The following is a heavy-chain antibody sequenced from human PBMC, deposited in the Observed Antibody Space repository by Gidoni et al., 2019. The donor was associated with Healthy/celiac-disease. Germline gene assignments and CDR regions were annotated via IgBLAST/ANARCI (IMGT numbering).Heavy chain of an antibody. CDR1: GFTFDDYG. D-gene: IGHD3-22*01. V-gene: IGHV3-20*01. Sequence: EVQLVESGGGVVRPGGSLRLSCAASGFTFDDYGMSWVRQAPGKGLEWVSGINWNCGSTGYADSVKGRFTISRDNAKNSLYLQMNSLRAEDTALYHCARSYYYDSSGYLVDWGQGTLVTVSS. CDR2: INWNCGST. J-gene: IGHJ4*02. CDR3: ARSYYYDSSGYLVD.